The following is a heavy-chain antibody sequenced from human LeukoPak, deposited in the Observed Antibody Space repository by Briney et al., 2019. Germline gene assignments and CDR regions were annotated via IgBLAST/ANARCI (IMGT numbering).Heavy chain of an antibody. CDR3: ARSLKRVLPGGLYYYDSSGYYLGHYYYGMDV. CDR1: GFTFSSYA. V-gene: IGHV3-30-3*01. J-gene: IGHJ6*02. CDR2: ISYDGSNK. Sequence: PGGSLRLSCAASGFTFSSYAMHWVRQAPGKGLEWVAVISYDGSNKYYADSVKGRFTISRDNSKNTLYLQMNSLRAEDTAVYYCARSLKRVLPGGLYYYDSSGYYLGHYYYGMDVWGQGTTVTVSS. D-gene: IGHD3-22*01.